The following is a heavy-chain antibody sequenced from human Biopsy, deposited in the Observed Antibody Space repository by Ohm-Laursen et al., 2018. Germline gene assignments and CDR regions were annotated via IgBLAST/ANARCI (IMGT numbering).Heavy chain of an antibody. J-gene: IGHJ4*02. V-gene: IGHV3-74*01. CDR3: AREGYCSRTSCYPDY. Sequence: GSLRLSCTAPGYTFSSYWMHWVRQAPGKGLVWVSRINRDGSSTTYADSVKGRFTISRDSAKNTLYLQMNSLRAEDTAVYYCAREGYCSRTSCYPDYWGQGTLVTVSS. CDR2: INRDGSST. D-gene: IGHD2-2*01. CDR1: GYTFSSYW.